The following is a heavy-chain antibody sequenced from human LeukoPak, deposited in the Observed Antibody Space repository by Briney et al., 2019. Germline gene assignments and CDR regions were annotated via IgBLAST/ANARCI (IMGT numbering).Heavy chain of an antibody. V-gene: IGHV4-34*01. J-gene: IGHJ4*02. D-gene: IGHD3-22*01. CDR1: GGSFSGYY. Sequence: SETLSLTCAVYGGSFSGYYWSWIRQPPGKGLEWIGEINHSGSTNYNPSLKSRVTISVDTSKNQFSLKLSSVTAADTAVYYCARGSGRDDYYDSSGYYYFDYWGQGTLVTVFS. CDR3: ARGSGRDDYYDSSGYYYFDY. CDR2: INHSGST.